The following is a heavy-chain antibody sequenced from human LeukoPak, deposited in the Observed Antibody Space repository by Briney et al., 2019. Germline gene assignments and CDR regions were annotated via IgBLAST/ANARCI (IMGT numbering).Heavy chain of an antibody. CDR3: AKDILEEPAAMMEY. Sequence: GGSLRLSCAASGFTFDDYAMHWARQAPGKGLEWVSGISWNSGSIGYADSVKGRFTISRDNAKNSLYLQMNSLRAEDTALYYCAKDILEEPAAMMEYWGQGTLVTVSS. V-gene: IGHV3-9*01. CDR1: GFTFDDYA. J-gene: IGHJ4*02. CDR2: ISWNSGSI. D-gene: IGHD2-2*01.